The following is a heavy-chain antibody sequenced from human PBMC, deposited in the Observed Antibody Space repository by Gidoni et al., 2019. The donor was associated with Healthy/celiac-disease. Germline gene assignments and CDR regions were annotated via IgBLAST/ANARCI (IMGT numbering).Heavy chain of an antibody. CDR3: ARGTMPFDY. V-gene: IGHV4-39*01. J-gene: IGHJ4*02. D-gene: IGHD2-2*01. CDR1: GCSISSSSYY. CDR2: IYYSGST. Sequence: QLHLQESGPGLVKPSEPLSLTCTVSGCSISSSSYYWGWIRQPPGKGLEWIGSIYYSGSTYYNPSLKSRVTISVDTSKNQFSLKLSSVTAADTAVYYCARGTMPFDYWGQGTLVTVSS.